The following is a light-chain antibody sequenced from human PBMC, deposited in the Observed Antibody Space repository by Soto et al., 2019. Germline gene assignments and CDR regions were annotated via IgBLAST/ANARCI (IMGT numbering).Light chain of an antibody. V-gene: IGLV2-11*01. Sequence: QSALTQPRSVSGSPGQSVTISCTGTISDVGTYNYVSWYQQHPGKAPKLMIYDVSKRPSGVPDRFSGSKSGNTASLTISRLQAEDEADYYCCSYAGTYTFYVFGTGTKVTVL. CDR1: ISDVGTYNY. CDR3: CSYAGTYTFYV. CDR2: DVS. J-gene: IGLJ1*01.